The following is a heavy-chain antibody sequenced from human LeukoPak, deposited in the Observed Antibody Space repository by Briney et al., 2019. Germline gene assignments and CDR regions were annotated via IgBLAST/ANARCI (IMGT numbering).Heavy chain of an antibody. CDR1: GYTLTELS. CDR3: ATAINYYYDSSGRNLPPDY. CDR2: FDPEDGET. Sequence: ASVKVSCKVSGYTLTELSMHWVRQAPGKGLEWMGGFDPEDGETIYAQKFQGRVTMTEDTSTDTAYMELSSLRSEDTAVYCCATAINYYYDSSGRNLPPDYWGQGTLVTVSS. J-gene: IGHJ4*02. V-gene: IGHV1-24*01. D-gene: IGHD3-22*01.